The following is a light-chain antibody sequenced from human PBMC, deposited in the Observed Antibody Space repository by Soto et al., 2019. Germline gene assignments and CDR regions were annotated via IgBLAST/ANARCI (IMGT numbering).Light chain of an antibody. CDR1: SSNIGNNY. CDR3: AAWDDSLSVL. Sequence: QSVLTQPPSASGTSGQRVTISCSGSSSNIGNNYVYWYQQFPGTAPKLLISKNDQRPSGVPDRFSGSKSGTSASLAISGLRSEDAADYYCAAWDDSLSVLFGGGTKVTVL. CDR2: KND. J-gene: IGLJ2*01. V-gene: IGLV1-47*01.